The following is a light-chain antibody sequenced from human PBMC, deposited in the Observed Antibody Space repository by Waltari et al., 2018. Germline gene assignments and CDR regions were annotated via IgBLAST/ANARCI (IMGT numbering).Light chain of an antibody. V-gene: IGKV3-15*01. Sequence: EIVMTQSPAALSVTPGERVTLSCRASQSGGDNLAWYQQKPGQAPRLLIHRTSTRATGVPARFSGSGSGTEFTLTIYSLEPEDFAVYYCQHYGTSPPFTFGPGTTVDV. J-gene: IGKJ3*01. CDR1: QSGGDN. CDR2: RTS. CDR3: QHYGTSPPFT.